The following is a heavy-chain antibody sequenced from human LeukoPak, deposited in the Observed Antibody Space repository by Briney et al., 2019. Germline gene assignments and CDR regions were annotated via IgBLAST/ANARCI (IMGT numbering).Heavy chain of an antibody. Sequence: GGSLRLSCAASGFTFSSYWMSWVRQAPGKGLEWVASIKQDGSEKYYVDSVKGRFTISRDNAKNSLYLQMNSLRAEDTAVYYCARSEYYYDSSGYGYWGQGTLVTVSS. D-gene: IGHD3-22*01. CDR3: ARSEYYYDSSGYGY. CDR1: GFTFSSYW. CDR2: IKQDGSEK. J-gene: IGHJ4*02. V-gene: IGHV3-7*01.